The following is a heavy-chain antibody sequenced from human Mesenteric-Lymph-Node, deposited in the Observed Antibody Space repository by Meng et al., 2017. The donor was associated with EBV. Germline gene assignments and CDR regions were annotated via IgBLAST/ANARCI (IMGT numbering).Heavy chain of an antibody. CDR1: GCSIGISNW. CDR2: IYHSGST. CDR3: ARVGQWLPIDY. Sequence: QLPLQAAGPGLVKPSGTLPLPCAGSGCSIGISNWWSWVRQPPGKGLEWIGEIYHSGSTNYNPSLKSRVTISVDKSKNQFSLNLSSVTAADTAVYYCARVGQWLPIDYWGQGTLVTVSS. D-gene: IGHD6-19*01. V-gene: IGHV4-4*02. J-gene: IGHJ4*02.